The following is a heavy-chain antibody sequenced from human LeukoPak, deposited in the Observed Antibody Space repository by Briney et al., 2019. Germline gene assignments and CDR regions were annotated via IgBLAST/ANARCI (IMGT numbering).Heavy chain of an antibody. CDR3: AGGPPPLWFGGLGGNWFDP. D-gene: IGHD3-10*01. CDR1: GGSISSGGYY. CDR2: IYYSGST. J-gene: IGHJ5*02. V-gene: IGHV4-31*03. Sequence: SETLSLTCTVSGGSISSGGYYWSWIRQHPGKGLEWIGYIYYSGSTYYNPSLKSRVTISVDTSKNQFSLKLSSVTAADTAVYYWAGGPPPLWFGGLGGNWFDPWGQGTLVTVSS.